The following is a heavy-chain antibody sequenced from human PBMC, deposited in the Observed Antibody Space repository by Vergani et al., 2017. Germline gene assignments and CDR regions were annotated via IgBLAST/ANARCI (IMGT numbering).Heavy chain of an antibody. V-gene: IGHV3-48*01. CDR1: GFTFSSYS. CDR2: ISSSSSTI. CDR3: ARTLVVVAASYNWFDP. D-gene: IGHD2-15*01. J-gene: IGHJ5*02. Sequence: EVQLLESGGGLVQPGGSLRLSCAASGFTFSSYSMNWVRQAPGKGLEWVSYISSSSSTIYYADSVKGRFTISRDNAKNSLYLQMNSLRAKDTAVYYCARTLVVVAASYNWFDPWGQGTLVTVSS.